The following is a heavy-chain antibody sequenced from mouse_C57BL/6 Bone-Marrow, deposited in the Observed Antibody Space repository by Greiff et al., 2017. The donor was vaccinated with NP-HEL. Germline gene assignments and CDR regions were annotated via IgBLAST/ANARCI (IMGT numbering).Heavy chain of an antibody. CDR1: GYAFSSYW. J-gene: IGHJ3*01. CDR2: IYPGDGDT. V-gene: IGHV1-80*01. D-gene: IGHD5-1-1*01. Sequence: VKLVESGAELVKPGASVKISCKASGYAFSSYWMNWVKQRPGKGLEWIGQIYPGDGDTNYNGKFKGKATLTADKSSSTAYMQLSGLTSEDSAVYFCARVGYLSWFAYWGQGTLVTVSA. CDR3: ARVGYLSWFAY.